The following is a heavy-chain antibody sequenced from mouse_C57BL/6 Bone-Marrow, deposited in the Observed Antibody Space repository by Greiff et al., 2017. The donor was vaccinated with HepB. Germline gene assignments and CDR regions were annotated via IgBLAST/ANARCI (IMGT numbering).Heavy chain of an antibody. CDR1: GFTFSDYG. CDR3: ARNYYGSSFYWYFDV. V-gene: IGHV5-17*01. Sequence: EVQLVESGGGLVKPGGSLKLSCAASGFTFSDYGMHWVRQAPEKGLEWVAYISSGSSTIYYADTVKGRFTISRDNAKNTLFLQMTSLRSEDTAMYYCARNYYGSSFYWYFDVWGTGTTVTVSS. CDR2: ISSGSSTI. J-gene: IGHJ1*03. D-gene: IGHD1-1*01.